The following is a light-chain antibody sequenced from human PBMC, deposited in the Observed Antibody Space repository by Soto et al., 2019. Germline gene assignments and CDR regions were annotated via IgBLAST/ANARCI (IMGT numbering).Light chain of an antibody. CDR1: QSVSSTY. V-gene: IGKV3-20*01. CDR3: QQYNNWPT. J-gene: IGKJ2*01. Sequence: EIVLTQSPGTLSLSPGERATLSCRASQSVSSTYLAWYQHKPGRAPRLLIYGASSRANGIPDRFSGSGSGTDFTLTISRLEPEDFAVYYCQQYNNWPTFGQGTKLEIK. CDR2: GAS.